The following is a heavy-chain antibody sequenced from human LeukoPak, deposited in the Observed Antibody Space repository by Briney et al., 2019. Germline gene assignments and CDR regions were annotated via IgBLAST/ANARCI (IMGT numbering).Heavy chain of an antibody. Sequence: SLRLSCAASGFSFGDYAVHWVRQAPGKGLEWVSGISWNSGSIGYADSVKGRFTISRDNAKKSLYLQMNSLRAEDTALYCCAKDIRPGYSPGWYDYWGQGTLVTVSS. CDR1: GFSFGDYA. CDR3: AKDIRPGYSPGWYDY. V-gene: IGHV3-9*01. CDR2: ISWNSGSI. D-gene: IGHD6-19*01. J-gene: IGHJ4*02.